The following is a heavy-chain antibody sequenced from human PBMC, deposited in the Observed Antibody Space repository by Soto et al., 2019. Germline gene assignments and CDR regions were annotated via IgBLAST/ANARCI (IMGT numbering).Heavy chain of an antibody. CDR3: AKERRDPIPAWYFDL. CDR1: GFTFSSYG. Sequence: GGSLRLSCAASGFTFSSYGMHWVRQAPGKGLEWVAVISYDGSNKYYADSVKGRFTISRDNSKNTLYLQMNSLRAEDTAVYYCAKERRDPIPAWYFDLWGRGTLVTVSS. V-gene: IGHV3-30*18. CDR2: ISYDGSNK. J-gene: IGHJ2*01.